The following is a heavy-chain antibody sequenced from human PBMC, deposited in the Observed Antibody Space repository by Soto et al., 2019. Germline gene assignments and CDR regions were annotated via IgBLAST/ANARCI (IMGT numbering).Heavy chain of an antibody. J-gene: IGHJ4*02. D-gene: IGHD5-18*01. CDR2: IRSKAYGGTT. CDR1: GFTFGGYA. CDR3: IRVTTRGYSYGPDY. Sequence: PGGSLRLSCTASGFTFGGYAMSWFRQAPGKGLEWVGFIRSKAYGGTTEYAASVKGRLTISRDDSKSIAYLQMNSLKTEDTAVYYCIRVTTRGYSYGPDYWGQGTLVTVYS. V-gene: IGHV3-49*03.